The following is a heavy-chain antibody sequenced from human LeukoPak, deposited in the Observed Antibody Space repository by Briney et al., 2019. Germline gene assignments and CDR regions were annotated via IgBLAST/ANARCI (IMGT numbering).Heavy chain of an antibody. CDR3: AKKASLVRGENYLDF. Sequence: GGSLRLSCAASGFTFSSYAINWVRQAPGKGLEWVGVISSDANNKYYAESVKGRFTISRANSKNTLYLQMNSLKTEDTALYYCAKKASLVRGENYLDFWGQGTLVTVSS. V-gene: IGHV3-30*18. D-gene: IGHD3-10*01. J-gene: IGHJ4*02. CDR1: GFTFSSYA. CDR2: ISSDANNK.